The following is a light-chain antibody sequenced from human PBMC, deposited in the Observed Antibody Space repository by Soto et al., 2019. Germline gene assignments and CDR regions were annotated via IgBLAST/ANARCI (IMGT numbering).Light chain of an antibody. J-gene: IGKJ1*01. Sequence: DIQMTQSPSSLSASVGDRATITCRASQGIRNDLGWYQQKPWKAPKRLIYAASSLDSGVPSRFRGSGSGTEFSLTISSLEPEDFATFYCLQHISYPWPVGQGTKVDIK. CDR1: QGIRND. CDR2: AAS. V-gene: IGKV1-17*01. CDR3: LQHISYPWP.